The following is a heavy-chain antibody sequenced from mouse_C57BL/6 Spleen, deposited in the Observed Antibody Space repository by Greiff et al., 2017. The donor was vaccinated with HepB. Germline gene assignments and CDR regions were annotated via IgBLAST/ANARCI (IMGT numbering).Heavy chain of an antibody. CDR1: GYTFTDYY. CDR2: INPNNGGT. Sequence: EVKLQQSGPELVKPGASVKISCKASGYTFTDYYMNWVKQSHGKSLEWIGDINPNNGGTSYNQKFKGKATLTVDKSSSTAYMELRSLTSEDSAVYYCARPLPLRPFAYWGQGTLVTVSA. CDR3: ARPLPLRPFAY. V-gene: IGHV1-26*01. J-gene: IGHJ3*01.